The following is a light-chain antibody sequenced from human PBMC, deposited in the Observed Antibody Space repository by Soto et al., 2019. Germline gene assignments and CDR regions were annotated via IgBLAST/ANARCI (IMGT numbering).Light chain of an antibody. CDR1: SSDVGGHNY. CDR2: EVT. V-gene: IGLV2-14*01. Sequence: QSVLTQPASVSVSPGQSITISCTGTSSDVGGHNYVSWYRQHPGKAPELIIYEVTNRPSGVSNRFSGSKSGNTTSLTISGLQAEDEADYYGRSYTSSSIRVLGGGTKRTV. CDR3: RSYTSSSIRV. J-gene: IGLJ3*02.